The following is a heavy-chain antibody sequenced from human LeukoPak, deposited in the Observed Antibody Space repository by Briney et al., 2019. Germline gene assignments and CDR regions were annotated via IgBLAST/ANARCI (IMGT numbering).Heavy chain of an antibody. V-gene: IGHV4-39*01. J-gene: IGHJ4*02. CDR1: GGSISSSSYY. CDR3: ALTITIFGVVSDY. Sequence: SETLSLTCTVSGGSISSSSYYWGWIRQPPGKGLEWIGSIYYSGSTYYNPSLKSRVTISVDTSKNQFSLKLSSVTAADTAVYYCALTITIFGVVSDYWGQGTLVTVSS. CDR2: IYYSGST. D-gene: IGHD3-3*01.